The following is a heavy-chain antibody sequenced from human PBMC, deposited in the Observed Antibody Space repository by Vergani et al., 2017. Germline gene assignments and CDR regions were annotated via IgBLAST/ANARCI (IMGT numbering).Heavy chain of an antibody. CDR3: ARGHDGSGSSIKPSYYYYGMDV. V-gene: IGHV1-46*01. Sequence: QVQLVQSGAEVKKPGASVKVSCKASGYTFTSYYMHWVRQAPGQGLEWMGIINPSGGSTSYAQKFQGRVTMTRAPSTSTVYIELSSLRSEDTAVYYCARGHDGSGSSIKPSYYYYGMDVWGQGTTVTVSS. D-gene: IGHD3-10*01. CDR1: GYTFTSYY. CDR2: INPSGGST. J-gene: IGHJ6*02.